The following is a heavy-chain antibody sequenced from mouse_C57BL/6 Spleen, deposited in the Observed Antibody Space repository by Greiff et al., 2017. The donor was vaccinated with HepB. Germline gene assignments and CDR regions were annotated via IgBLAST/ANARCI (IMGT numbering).Heavy chain of an antibody. V-gene: IGHV5-9-1*02. CDR1: GFTFSSYA. CDR3: TRALNWYYFDY. J-gene: IGHJ2*01. CDR2: ISSGGDYI. Sequence: EVQGVESGEGLVKPGGSLKLSCAASGFTFSSYAMSWVRQTPEKRLEWVAYISSGGDYIYYADTVKGRFTISRDNARNTLYLQMSSLKSEDTAMYYCTRALNWYYFDYWGQGTTLTVSS. D-gene: IGHD4-1*01.